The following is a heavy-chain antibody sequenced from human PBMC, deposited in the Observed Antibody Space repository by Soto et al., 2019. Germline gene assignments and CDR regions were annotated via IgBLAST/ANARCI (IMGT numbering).Heavy chain of an antibody. CDR2: IYTSGST. CDR3: ARGPDHRYCSSTSCHYPGGNWFDP. CDR1: GGSISSYY. V-gene: IGHV4-4*07. Sequence: KTSETLSLTCTVSGGSISSYYWSWIRQPAGKGLEWIGRIYTSGSTNYNPSLKSRVTMSVDTSKNQFSLKLSSVTAADTAVYYCARGPDHRYCSSTSCHYPGGNWFDPWGQGTLVTVSS. J-gene: IGHJ5*02. D-gene: IGHD2-2*01.